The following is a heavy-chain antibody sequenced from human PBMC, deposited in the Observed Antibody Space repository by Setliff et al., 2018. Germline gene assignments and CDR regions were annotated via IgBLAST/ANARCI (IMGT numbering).Heavy chain of an antibody. V-gene: IGHV3-15*01. D-gene: IGHD6-19*01. CDR2: IKGQTDGGTT. Sequence: GGSLRFSCAAPELIFSHTWMNWVRQAPGKGLEWVGRIKGQTDGGTTDYAAPVKGRFSISRDDSKNTVYLQMNSLKTEDTAVYYCTTGYISGYYIGHWGLGTLVTVSS. CDR1: ELIFSHTW. J-gene: IGHJ4*02. CDR3: TTGYISGYYIGH.